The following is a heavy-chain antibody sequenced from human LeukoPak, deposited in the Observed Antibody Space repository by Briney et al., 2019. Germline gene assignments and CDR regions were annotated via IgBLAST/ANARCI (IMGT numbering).Heavy chain of an antibody. Sequence: ASVKVSCKASGYTFTSYYMHWVRQAPGQGLEWMGLINPSGGTTSYAQKFQGRVTMTRDMSTSTVYMELSSLRSEDTAVYYCARAGVVAGTFRYWGQGTLVTVSS. CDR2: INPSGGTT. CDR1: GYTFTSYY. J-gene: IGHJ4*02. CDR3: ARAGVVAGTFRY. V-gene: IGHV1-46*01. D-gene: IGHD2-15*01.